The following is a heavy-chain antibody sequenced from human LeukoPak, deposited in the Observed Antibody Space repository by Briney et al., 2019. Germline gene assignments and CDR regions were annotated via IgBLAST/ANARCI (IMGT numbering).Heavy chain of an antibody. D-gene: IGHD5-12*01. J-gene: IGHJ6*03. CDR3: AKDTVKVTTIRRVPHYMDV. CDR1: GFTFISYG. CDR2: IRYDGSNK. Sequence: PGGSLRLSCAASGFTFISYGMHWVRQAPGKGLEWVTFIRYDGSNKYYADSVKGRIIISRDNSKNTLYLQMNSLRAEDTAVYYCAKDTVKVTTIRRVPHYMDVWGKGTTVTISS. V-gene: IGHV3-30*02.